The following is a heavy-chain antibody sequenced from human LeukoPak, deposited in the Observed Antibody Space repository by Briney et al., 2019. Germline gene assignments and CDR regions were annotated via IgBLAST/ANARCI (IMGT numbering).Heavy chain of an antibody. J-gene: IGHJ5*02. CDR2: INPDSGAA. V-gene: IGHV1-2*02. D-gene: IGHD2/OR15-2a*01. Sequence: VASVKVSCKAYGYTFTGYFMHWVRQAPGQGLEWMGWINPDSGAANYAQKFQGRVTMTRDTSITTAYMELSSLMSDDTAVYYCARRFYDEFGPWGQGTLVTVSS. CDR1: GYTFTGYF. CDR3: ARRFYDEFGP.